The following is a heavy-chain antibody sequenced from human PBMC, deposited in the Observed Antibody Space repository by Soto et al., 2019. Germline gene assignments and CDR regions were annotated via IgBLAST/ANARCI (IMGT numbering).Heavy chain of an antibody. CDR3: ARDMYISDYSVKWFEP. Sequence: QVRLVESGGGVVQPGRSLRLSCKASGFSFSSYAMYWFRQPPGKGLEWVAVISHDGINKHYADSVKGRVTVSRDNSNHSRELQLNSLRGEDTAMYYWARDMYISDYSVKWFEPWGQGTLVPASS. CDR1: GFSFSSYA. D-gene: IGHD6-19*01. CDR2: ISHDGINK. V-gene: IGHV3-30-3*01. J-gene: IGHJ5*02.